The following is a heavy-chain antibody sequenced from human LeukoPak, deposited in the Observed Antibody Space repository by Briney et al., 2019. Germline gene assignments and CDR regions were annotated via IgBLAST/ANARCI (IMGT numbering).Heavy chain of an antibody. D-gene: IGHD4-17*01. J-gene: IGHJ4*02. Sequence: PSETLSLTCTVSGGSVSSGSYYWSWIRQPPGKGLVWIGYIYYSGSTNYNPSLKSRVTISVDTSKNQFSLKLSSVTAADTAVYYCARVYGDYGWVFDYWGQGTLVTVSS. CDR1: GGSVSSGSYY. V-gene: IGHV4-61*01. CDR2: IYYSGST. CDR3: ARVYGDYGWVFDY.